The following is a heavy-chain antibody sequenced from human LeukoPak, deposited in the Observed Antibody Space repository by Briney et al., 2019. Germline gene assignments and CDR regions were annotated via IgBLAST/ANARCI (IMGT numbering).Heavy chain of an antibody. D-gene: IGHD3-3*01. CDR2: IIPIFGTA. V-gene: IGHV1-69*01. J-gene: IGHJ6*02. CDR1: GGTFSSYA. Sequence: SVKVSCKASGGTFSSYAISWVRQAPGQGLEWMGGIIPIFGTANYAQKFQGRVTITADESTSTAYMELSSLRSEDTAVYYCARDTIFGVVIPRYYYGMDVWGQGTTVTVSS. CDR3: ARDTIFGVVIPRYYYGMDV.